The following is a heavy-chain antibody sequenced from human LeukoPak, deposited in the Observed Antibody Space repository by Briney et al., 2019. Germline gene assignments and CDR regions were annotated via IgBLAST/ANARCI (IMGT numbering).Heavy chain of an antibody. J-gene: IGHJ3*02. Sequence: ASVKVSCKVSGYTLTELSMHWVRQAPGKGLEWMGGFDPEDGETIYAQKFQGRVTMTEDTSTDTAYMELSSLRSEDTAVYYCATIVVVIANQAGAFDIWGQGTMVTVSS. CDR2: FDPEDGET. V-gene: IGHV1-24*01. CDR1: GYTLTELS. D-gene: IGHD2-21*01. CDR3: ATIVVVIANQAGAFDI.